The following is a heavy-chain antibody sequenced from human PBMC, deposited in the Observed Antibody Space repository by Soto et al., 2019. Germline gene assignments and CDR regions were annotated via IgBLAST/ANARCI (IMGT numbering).Heavy chain of an antibody. D-gene: IGHD2-8*01. J-gene: IGHJ6*02. CDR2: INPSGGST. CDR1: GYTFTSYY. Sequence: ASVKVSCKASGYTFTSYYMHWARQAPGQGLEWMGIINPSGGSTSYAQKFQGRVTMTRDTSTSTVYMELSSLRSEDTAVYYCARGDIVLMVYATYGMDVWGQGTTVTVSS. CDR3: ARGDIVLMVYATYGMDV. V-gene: IGHV1-46*01.